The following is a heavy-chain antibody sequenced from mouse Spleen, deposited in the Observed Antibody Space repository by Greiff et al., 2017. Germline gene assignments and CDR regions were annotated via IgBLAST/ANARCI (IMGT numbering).Heavy chain of an antibody. CDR3: AVYYGNPWFAY. CDR2: IYPGSGST. CDR1: GYTFTSYW. Sequence: QVQLKQSGAELVKPGASVKMSCKASGYTFTSYWITWVKQRPGQGLEWIGDIYPGSGSTNYNEKFKSKATLTVDTSSSTAYMQLSSLTSEDAAVYYCAVYYGNPWFAYWGQGTLVTVSA. V-gene: IGHV1-55*01. D-gene: IGHD2-1*01. J-gene: IGHJ3*01.